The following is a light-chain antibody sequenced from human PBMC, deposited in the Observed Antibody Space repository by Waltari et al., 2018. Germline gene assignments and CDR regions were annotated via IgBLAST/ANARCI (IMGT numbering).Light chain of an antibody. J-gene: IGKJ2*01. CDR2: DAS. CDR3: QQRSNWPPMYT. Sequence: EIVSTQSTATLSLSPGERATLSCRASQSVSSYLAWYQQKPGQAPRLLIYDASNRATGIPARFSGSGSGTDFTLTISSLEPEDFAVYYCQQRSNWPPMYTFGQGTKLEIK. CDR1: QSVSSY. V-gene: IGKV3-11*01.